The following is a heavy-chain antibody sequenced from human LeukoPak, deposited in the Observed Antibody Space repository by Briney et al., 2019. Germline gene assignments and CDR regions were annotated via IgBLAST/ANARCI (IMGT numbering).Heavy chain of an antibody. CDR2: ISSASAYR. V-gene: IGHV3-21*01. CDR1: GFTFSSYS. Sequence: GGSLRLSCAAAGFTFSSYSMNWVRQAPGKGLERVSSISSASAYRYYADSVKGRFTISRDNAKNSLHLQMNCLRAEDSAVYYCTRGPTLIGVAGTWPLDDWGQGTLVTVSS. J-gene: IGHJ4*02. CDR3: TRGPTLIGVAGTWPLDD. D-gene: IGHD6-19*01.